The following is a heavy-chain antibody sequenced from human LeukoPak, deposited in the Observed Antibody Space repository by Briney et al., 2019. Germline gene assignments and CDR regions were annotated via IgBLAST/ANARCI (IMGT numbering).Heavy chain of an antibody. CDR2: IKSKTDGGTT. Sequence: PGGSLRLSCAASGFSFSTYNMNWVRQAPGKGLEWVGRIKSKTDGGTTDYAAPVKGRFTISRDDSKNTLYLQMNSLKTEDTAVYYCTTVPTVRGVIPFDYWGQGTLVTVSS. J-gene: IGHJ4*02. V-gene: IGHV3-15*01. CDR1: GFSFSTYN. CDR3: TTVPTVRGVIPFDY. D-gene: IGHD3-10*01.